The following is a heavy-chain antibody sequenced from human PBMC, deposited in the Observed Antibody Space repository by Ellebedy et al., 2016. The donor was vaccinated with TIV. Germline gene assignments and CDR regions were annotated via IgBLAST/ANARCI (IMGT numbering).Heavy chain of an antibody. V-gene: IGHV3-7*01. CDR3: ATDPFNIEEAASFNS. D-gene: IGHD6-19*01. Sequence: GESLKISXAASGFTFSSYWMTWVRQAPGKGLEWVANIKQDGSEKNYVDSVKGRFTISRDNAKNSLYLQMNSLRDEDTAVYYCATDPFNIEEAASFNSWGQGTLVTVSS. J-gene: IGHJ4*02. CDR2: IKQDGSEK. CDR1: GFTFSSYW.